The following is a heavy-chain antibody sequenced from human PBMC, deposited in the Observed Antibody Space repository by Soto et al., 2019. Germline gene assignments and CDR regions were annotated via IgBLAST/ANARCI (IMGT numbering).Heavy chain of an antibody. Sequence: EVQLVESGGGLVQPGGSLRLSCTASGFTFSSYWMSWVRQAPGKGLEWVANIKQDGSEKYYVDSVKGRFTISRDNAKNSLYLQMNRLRAEDTAVYYCARDYYGSGSYLEFDYWGQGTLVTVSS. CDR3: ARDYYGSGSYLEFDY. J-gene: IGHJ4*02. D-gene: IGHD3-10*01. CDR2: IKQDGSEK. CDR1: GFTFSSYW. V-gene: IGHV3-7*01.